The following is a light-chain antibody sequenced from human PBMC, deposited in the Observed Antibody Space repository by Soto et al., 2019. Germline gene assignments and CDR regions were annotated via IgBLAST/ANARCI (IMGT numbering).Light chain of an antibody. J-gene: IGLJ2*01. Sequence: QSALTQPASVSGSPGQSITISCTGTSSDVGGYNYVSWYQQHPGTAPKLMIYDVSNRPSGVSNRFSGSKSGNTASLTISGLQAEDEADYYCSSYTSSSIPVVFGGGTKVTVL. V-gene: IGLV2-14*01. CDR1: SSDVGGYNY. CDR2: DVS. CDR3: SSYTSSSIPVV.